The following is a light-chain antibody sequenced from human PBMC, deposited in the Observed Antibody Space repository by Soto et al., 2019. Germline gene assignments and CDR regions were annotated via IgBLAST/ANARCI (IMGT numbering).Light chain of an antibody. Sequence: EIGVTQSPATLSLSPGERATLSCRASQSVSSYLAWYQQKPGQAPRLLIYDASNRATGIPARFSGSGSGTDFTLTISSLEPEDFAVYYCQQRSNWPPITFGQGTRLEI. CDR3: QQRSNWPPIT. J-gene: IGKJ5*01. CDR1: QSVSSY. V-gene: IGKV3-11*01. CDR2: DAS.